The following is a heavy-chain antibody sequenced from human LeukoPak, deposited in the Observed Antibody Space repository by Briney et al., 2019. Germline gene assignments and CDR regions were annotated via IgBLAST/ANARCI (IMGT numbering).Heavy chain of an antibody. Sequence: ASVKVSCKASGGTFSSYAISWVRQAPGQGLEWMGRIIPILGMANYAQKFLGRVTITADKSTSTAYMELSSLRSEDTAVYYCARGAYYYGSVVYGMDVWGQGTTVTVSS. CDR3: ARGAYYYGSVVYGMDV. CDR1: GGTFSSYA. J-gene: IGHJ6*02. CDR2: IIPILGMA. V-gene: IGHV1-69*04. D-gene: IGHD3-10*01.